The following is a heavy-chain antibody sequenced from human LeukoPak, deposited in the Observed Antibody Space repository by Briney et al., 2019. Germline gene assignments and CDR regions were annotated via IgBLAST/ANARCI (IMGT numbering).Heavy chain of an antibody. J-gene: IGHJ4*02. CDR1: GFTFSSYW. V-gene: IGHV3-74*01. D-gene: IGHD4-17*01. CDR2: INRDGSST. Sequence: GGSLRLSCAASGFTFSSYWMHWVRQAPGKGLVWVSRINRDGSSTSYADSVKGRFTISRDNAKSTLYLQMNSLRAEDTAVYYCARAPYGDYSSLGYWGQGTLVTVSS. CDR3: ARAPYGDYSSLGY.